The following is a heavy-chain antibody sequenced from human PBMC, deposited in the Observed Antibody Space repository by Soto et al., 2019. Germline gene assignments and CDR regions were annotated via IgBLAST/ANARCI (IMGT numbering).Heavy chain of an antibody. CDR3: ARGWVERLPRQPPSDY. D-gene: IGHD3-3*01. J-gene: IGHJ4*02. Sequence: EVQLVESGGGLVKWGGSLTLSCAASGFMFSSYRMNWVRQAPGKGLEWVSSINSGGTYRYYADSVQGRFTISRNNARDTLYLQMNSLRLEDTAVYYCARGWVERLPRQPPSDYWGQGTLVTVSS. V-gene: IGHV3-21*01. CDR2: INSGGTYR. CDR1: GFMFSSYR.